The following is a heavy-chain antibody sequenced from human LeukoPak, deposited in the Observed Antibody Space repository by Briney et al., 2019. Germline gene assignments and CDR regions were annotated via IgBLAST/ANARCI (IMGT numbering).Heavy chain of an antibody. D-gene: IGHD6-19*01. J-gene: IGHJ3*02. CDR3: ASATNSSGWWYDAFDI. Sequence: GASVKVSCKASGYTFTSYGISWVRQAPGQGLEWMGWISAYNGNTNYAQKLRGRVTMTTDTSTSTAYMELRSLRSDDTAVYYCASATNSSGWWYDAFDIWGQGTMVTVSS. CDR2: ISAYNGNT. V-gene: IGHV1-18*01. CDR1: GYTFTSYG.